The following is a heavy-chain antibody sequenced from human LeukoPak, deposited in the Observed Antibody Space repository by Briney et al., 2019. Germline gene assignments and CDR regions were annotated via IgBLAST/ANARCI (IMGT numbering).Heavy chain of an antibody. CDR1: GGSFSGYY. D-gene: IGHD3-3*01. J-gene: IGHJ4*02. V-gene: IGHV4-34*01. Sequence: SETLSLTCAVYGGSFSGYYWNWIRQSPGKGLEWIGEINDSGSTNYNPSLKSRVTISVDTSKNQISLKLSSVTAADTAVYYCARGQKYRSGYRVTELGSGYFDYWGQGTLVTVSS. CDR2: INDSGST. CDR3: ARGQKYRSGYRVTELGSGYFDY.